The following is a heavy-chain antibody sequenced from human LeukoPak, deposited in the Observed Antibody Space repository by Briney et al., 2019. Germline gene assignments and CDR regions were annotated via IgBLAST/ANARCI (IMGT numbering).Heavy chain of an antibody. V-gene: IGHV3-23*01. CDR2: ISGGGHNT. Sequence: GGSLRLSCAASGFTFNNYAMNWVRQAPGKGLEWVSAISGGGHNTYYADSVKGRFIISRDNSKNTLYLQMNSLRAEDTAVYYCARDGRSWYYWLDPWGQGTLVTVSS. CDR3: ARDGRSWYYWLDP. J-gene: IGHJ5*02. D-gene: IGHD6-13*01. CDR1: GFTFNNYA.